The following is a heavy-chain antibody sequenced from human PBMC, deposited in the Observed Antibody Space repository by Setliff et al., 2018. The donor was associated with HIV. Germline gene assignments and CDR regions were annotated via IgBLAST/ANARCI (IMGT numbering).Heavy chain of an antibody. Sequence: PSETLSLTCTLSGGSISSDNVYWGWIRQPPGKGLEWIGSVDHSGTSYSNPSLKSRVTVSKDRSNTRFSLKLKSVTAADAAVYYCARVPSCADAWCYMYYYYYYGMDVWGQGTTVTVSS. CDR3: ARVPSCADAWCYMYYYYYYGMDV. CDR2: VDHSGTS. D-gene: IGHD2-8*02. CDR1: GGSISSDNVY. V-gene: IGHV4-39*02. J-gene: IGHJ6*02.